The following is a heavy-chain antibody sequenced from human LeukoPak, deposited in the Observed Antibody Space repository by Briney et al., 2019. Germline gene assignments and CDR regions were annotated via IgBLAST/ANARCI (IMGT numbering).Heavy chain of an antibody. J-gene: IGHJ4*02. CDR2: INPNSGGT. Sequence: ASVKVSCKASGYTFTGYYMHWVRQAPGQGPEWMGWINPNSGGTNYAQKFQGRVTMTRDTSISTAYMELSRLRSDDTAVYYCAREAEDSSGYPDYWGQGTLVTVSS. CDR1: GYTFTGYY. V-gene: IGHV1-2*02. CDR3: AREAEDSSGYPDY. D-gene: IGHD3-22*01.